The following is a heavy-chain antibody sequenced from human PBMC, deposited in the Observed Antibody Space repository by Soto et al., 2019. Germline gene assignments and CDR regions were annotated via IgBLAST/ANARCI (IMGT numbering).Heavy chain of an antibody. CDR1: GYTFTSYA. CDR2: INAGNGNT. V-gene: IGHV1-3*01. Sequence: ASVKVSCKASGYTFTSYAMHWVRQAPGQRLEWMGWINAGNGNTKYSQKFQGRVTITRDTSASTAYMELSSLRSEVTAVYYCASAYSGSYSMYYYYGMDVWGQGTTVTVSS. D-gene: IGHD1-26*01. CDR3: ASAYSGSYSMYYYYGMDV. J-gene: IGHJ6*02.